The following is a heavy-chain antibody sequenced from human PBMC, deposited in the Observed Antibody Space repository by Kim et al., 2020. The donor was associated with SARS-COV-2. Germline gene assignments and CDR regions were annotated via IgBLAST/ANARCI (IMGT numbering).Heavy chain of an antibody. CDR1: GFTVSSNY. D-gene: IGHD6-6*01. CDR3: ARSPSDSYSSYYYFDY. V-gene: IGHV3-66*01. CDR2: IYSGGST. Sequence: GGSLRLSCAASGFTVSSNYMSWVRQAPGKGLEWVSVIYSGGSTYYADSVKGRFTISSDNSKNPLYLQMNSLRAEDTAVYYCARSPSDSYSSYYYFDYWGQGTLVTVSS. J-gene: IGHJ4*02.